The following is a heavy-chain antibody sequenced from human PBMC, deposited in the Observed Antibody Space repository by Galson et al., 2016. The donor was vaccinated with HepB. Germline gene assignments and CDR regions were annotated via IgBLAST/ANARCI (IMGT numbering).Heavy chain of an antibody. J-gene: IGHJ5*02. Sequence: SLRLSCAASGFTFSNYAMNWVRQAPGKGLEWVAVISYDGSNKYYADSVKGRFTVSRDNSKNTLYLQMNDLRAEDTAVYYCAKGRSLSAAVSIWFDPWGQGTLVTVSS. CDR3: AKGRSLSAAVSIWFDP. CDR2: ISYDGSNK. CDR1: GFTFSNYA. V-gene: IGHV3-30-3*01. D-gene: IGHD6-13*01.